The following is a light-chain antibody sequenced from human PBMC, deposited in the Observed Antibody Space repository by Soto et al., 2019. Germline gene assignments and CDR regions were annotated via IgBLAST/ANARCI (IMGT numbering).Light chain of an antibody. V-gene: IGLV2-14*01. J-gene: IGLJ1*01. CDR1: SSDVGGYNY. CDR2: EVN. CDR3: SSYAGSSELV. Sequence: QSALTQPASVSGSPGQTITISCTGSSSDVGGYNYVSWYQQHPGKAPKLMIYEVNNRPSGVSHRFSGSKSGNTASLTISGLQAEDEADYYCSSYAGSSELVFGTGTKVTVL.